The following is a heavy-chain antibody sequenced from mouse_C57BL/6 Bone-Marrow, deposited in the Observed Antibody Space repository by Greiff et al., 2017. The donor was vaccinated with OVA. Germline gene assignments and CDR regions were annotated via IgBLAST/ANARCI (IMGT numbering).Heavy chain of an antibody. J-gene: IGHJ4*01. CDR2: IDPSDSYT. CDR1: GYTFTSYW. V-gene: IGHV1-69*01. CDR3: ARMGYAMDY. Sequence: VKLQQPGAELVMPGASVQLSCKASGYTFTSYWMHWVKQRPGQGLEWIGEIDPSDSYTNYNQKFKGKSTLTVDKSSSTAYMQLSSLTSEDSAVYYCARMGYAMDYWGQGTSVTVSS.